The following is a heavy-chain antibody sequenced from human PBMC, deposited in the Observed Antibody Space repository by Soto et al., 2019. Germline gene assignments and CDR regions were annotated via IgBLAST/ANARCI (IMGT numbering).Heavy chain of an antibody. CDR1: GFTVSSNY. Sequence: EVQLVESGGGLIQPGGSLRLSCAASGFTVSSNYMSWVRQAPGKGLEWVSVIYSGGSTYYADSVKGRFTISRDNSKNTLYLQMNSLRAEDTAVYYCARGGNYYDSSGYHSDAFDIWGQGTMVTVSS. J-gene: IGHJ3*02. D-gene: IGHD3-22*01. V-gene: IGHV3-53*01. CDR3: ARGGNYYDSSGYHSDAFDI. CDR2: IYSGGST.